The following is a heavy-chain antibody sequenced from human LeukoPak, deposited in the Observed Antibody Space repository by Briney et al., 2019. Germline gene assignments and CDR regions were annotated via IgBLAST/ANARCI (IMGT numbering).Heavy chain of an antibody. CDR1: GYTFSSYY. CDR3: ARDIRPGSPAAFDI. D-gene: IGHD6-6*01. V-gene: IGHV1-46*01. J-gene: IGHJ3*02. CDR2: ISPSSGTT. Sequence: ASVKVSCKASGYTFSSYYIYWVRQAPGQGLEWMGIISPSSGTTNYAQKFQGRVTMTRDTSTTTVYMELSSLRSEDTAVYYCARDIRPGSPAAFDIWGQGTTVTVSS.